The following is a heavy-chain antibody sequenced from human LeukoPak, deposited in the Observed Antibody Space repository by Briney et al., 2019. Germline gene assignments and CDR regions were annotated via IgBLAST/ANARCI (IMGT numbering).Heavy chain of an antibody. D-gene: IGHD3-10*01. CDR1: GGSISSGIYS. CDR2: IYISGST. J-gene: IGHJ5*02. Sequence: SETLSLTCTVSGGSISSGIYSWSWIRQPAGKGLEWIGRIYISGSTKYNPSLKSRVTISVDTSKNQFSLKLSSVTAADTAVYYCARGYGSGTYYNYFDPWGQGTLVTVSS. V-gene: IGHV4-61*02. CDR3: ARGYGSGTYYNYFDP.